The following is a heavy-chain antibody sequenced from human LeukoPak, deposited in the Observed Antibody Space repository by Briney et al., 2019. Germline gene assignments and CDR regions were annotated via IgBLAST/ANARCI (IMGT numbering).Heavy chain of an antibody. CDR3: AKHTLVGARNALDI. CDR1: AGYISTYY. CDR2: IHTTGNS. V-gene: IGHV4-4*09. J-gene: IGHJ3*02. Sequence: SETLSLTCNVSAGYISTYYWSWIRQPPGTGLEWIGYIHTTGNSNYNPSLKSRVTISIDTSKNQFSLKLSSVTAADTAVYYCAKHTLVGARNALDIWGQGTMVTVSS. D-gene: IGHD1-26*01.